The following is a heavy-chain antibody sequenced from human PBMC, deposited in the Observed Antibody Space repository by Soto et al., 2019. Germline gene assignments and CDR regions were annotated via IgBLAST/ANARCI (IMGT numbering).Heavy chain of an antibody. D-gene: IGHD2-21*02. CDR3: ARGIYCGGDCYTRRIVAFDI. CDR2: MNPNSGNT. CDR1: GYTFTSYD. Sequence: ASVKVSCKASGYTFTSYDINWVRQATGQGLEWMGWMNPNSGNTGYAQKFQGRVTMTRNTSISTAYMELSSLRSEDTAVYYCARGIYCGGDCYTRRIVAFDIWGQGTMVTVSS. J-gene: IGHJ3*02. V-gene: IGHV1-8*01.